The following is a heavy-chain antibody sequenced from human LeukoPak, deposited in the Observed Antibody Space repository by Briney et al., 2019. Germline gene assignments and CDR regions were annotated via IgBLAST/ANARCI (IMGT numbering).Heavy chain of an antibody. CDR3: ARLCGGDCPDDY. D-gene: IGHD2-21*02. Sequence: SVKVSCKASGGTFSSYAISWVRPAPGQGLEWMGGIIPIFGTANYAQKFQGRVTITTDESTSTAYMELSSLRSEDTAVYYCARLCGGDCPDDYWGQGTLVTVSS. J-gene: IGHJ4*02. CDR1: GGTFSSYA. CDR2: IIPIFGTA. V-gene: IGHV1-69*05.